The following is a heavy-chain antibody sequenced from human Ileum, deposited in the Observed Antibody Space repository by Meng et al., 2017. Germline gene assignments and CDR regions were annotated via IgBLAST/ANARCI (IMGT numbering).Heavy chain of an antibody. CDR1: GASISSHY. CDR3: ARLLDSSDWGWFDP. Sequence: QVQLQESGPGLVMPSETLALTCSVSGASISSHYWTWIRQPPGKGLEYIGYIYYRGGASYNPSLRSRVTMSVDTSKNQFSLNLSSVTAADTAVYYCARLLDSSDWGWFDPWGQGTLVTVSS. V-gene: IGHV4-59*08. D-gene: IGHD3-22*01. J-gene: IGHJ5*02. CDR2: IYYRGGA.